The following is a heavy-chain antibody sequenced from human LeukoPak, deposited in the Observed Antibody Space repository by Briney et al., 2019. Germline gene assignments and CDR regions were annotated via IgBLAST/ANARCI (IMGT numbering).Heavy chain of an antibody. CDR3: ARSITIFGVVIKNWYFDL. CDR1: GGSISSYY. Sequence: PSETLSLTCTVSGGSISSYYWSWIRQPPGKGLEWIGYIYYSGSTNYNPSLKSRVTISVDTSKNQFSLKLSSVTAADTAVYYCARSITIFGVVIKNWYFDLWGRGTLVTVSS. V-gene: IGHV4-59*08. CDR2: IYYSGST. D-gene: IGHD3-3*01. J-gene: IGHJ2*01.